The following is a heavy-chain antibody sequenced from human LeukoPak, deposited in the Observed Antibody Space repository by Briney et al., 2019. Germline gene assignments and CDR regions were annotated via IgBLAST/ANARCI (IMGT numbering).Heavy chain of an antibody. J-gene: IGHJ5*02. CDR1: GFTFSTYS. Sequence: GESLRLSCAASGFTFSTYSIIWVRQAPGKGLEWVSSISSSSTYIYYGDSVKGRFTISRDNAKNSSYLQMSSLRAEDTAVYYCAREAFQYSSEDWFDPWGQGTLVTVSS. CDR3: AREAFQYSSEDWFDP. V-gene: IGHV3-21*01. CDR2: ISSSSTYI. D-gene: IGHD6-25*01.